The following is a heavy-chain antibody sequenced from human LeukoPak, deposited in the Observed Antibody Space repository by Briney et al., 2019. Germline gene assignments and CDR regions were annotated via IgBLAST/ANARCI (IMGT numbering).Heavy chain of an antibody. D-gene: IGHD3-10*01. CDR3: AKEGLWFGEFDFDY. CDR2: ISGSGGGT. CDR1: GFIFSSYG. V-gene: IGHV3-23*01. J-gene: IGHJ4*02. Sequence: PGGTLRLSCAASGFIFSSYGMSWVRQAPGKGLEWVSRISGSGGGTDYADSVKGRFTISRDNSKNTLYLQMNSLRAEDTAVYYCAKEGLWFGEFDFDYWGQGTLVTVSS.